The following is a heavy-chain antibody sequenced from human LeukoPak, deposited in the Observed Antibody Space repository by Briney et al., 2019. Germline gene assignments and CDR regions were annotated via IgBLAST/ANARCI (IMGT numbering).Heavy chain of an antibody. V-gene: IGHV3-23*01. Sequence: GGSLRLSCAASGFTFGSYAMSWVRQAPGKGLEWVSAISGSGGSTYYADSVKGRFTISRDNSKNTLYLQMNSLRAEDTAVYYCAKVRWELLTGKWFDPWGQGTLVTVSS. CDR2: ISGSGGST. CDR3: AKVRWELLTGKWFDP. D-gene: IGHD1-26*01. J-gene: IGHJ5*02. CDR1: GFTFGSYA.